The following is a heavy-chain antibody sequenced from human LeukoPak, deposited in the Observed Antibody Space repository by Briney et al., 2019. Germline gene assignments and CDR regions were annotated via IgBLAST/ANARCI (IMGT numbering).Heavy chain of an antibody. CDR1: GGTFSSYA. J-gene: IGHJ4*02. Sequence: ASVKVSCKTSGGTFSSYAISWVRQAPGQGLEWMGRIIPILGIANYAQKCQGRVTITADKSTSTAYMELSSLRSEDTAVYYCARGVYDSSGYWYWGQGTLVTVSS. CDR3: ARGVYDSSGYWY. D-gene: IGHD3-22*01. V-gene: IGHV1-69*04. CDR2: IIPILGIA.